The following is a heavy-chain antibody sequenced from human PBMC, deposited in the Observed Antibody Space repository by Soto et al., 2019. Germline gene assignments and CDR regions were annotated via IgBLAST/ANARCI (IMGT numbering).Heavy chain of an antibody. CDR3: AADPQYYYDSSGSYY. D-gene: IGHD3-22*01. J-gene: IGHJ4*02. Sequence: GASVKVSCKASGFTFTSSAVQWVRQARGQRLEWIGWIVVGSGNTNYAQKFQERVTITRDMSTSTAYMELSSLRSEDTAVYYCAADPQYYYDSSGSYYWGQGTLVTVSS. V-gene: IGHV1-58*01. CDR1: GFTFTSSA. CDR2: IVVGSGNT.